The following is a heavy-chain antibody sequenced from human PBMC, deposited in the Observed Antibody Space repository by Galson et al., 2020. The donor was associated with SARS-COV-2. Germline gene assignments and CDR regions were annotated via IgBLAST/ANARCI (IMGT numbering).Heavy chain of an antibody. D-gene: IGHD3-9*01. CDR1: GYTFTDYY. CDR2: INAKSGGT. V-gene: IGHV1-2*02. Sequence: ASVTVSCKASGYTFTDYYIHWVRQAPGQGLEWMGWINAKSGGTNYAQKFEGRVTMTRDTSITTAYMELSRLRADDTAVYYCARLRYYDVLTGYIVDVWGQGTMVTVSS. J-gene: IGHJ6*02. CDR3: ARLRYYDVLTGYIVDV.